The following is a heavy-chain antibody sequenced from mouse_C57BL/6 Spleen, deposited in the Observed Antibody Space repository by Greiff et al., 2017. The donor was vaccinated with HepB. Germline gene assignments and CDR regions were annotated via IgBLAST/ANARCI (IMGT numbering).Heavy chain of an antibody. CDR3: ARDSRGAMDY. CDR1: GYTFTSYW. Sequence: QVQLQQPGAELVRPGSSVKLSCKASGYTFTSYWMHWVKQRPIQGLEWIGNIDPSDSDTHYNQKFKDKATLTVDKSSSTAYMQLSSLTSEDSAVYYGARDSRGAMDYWGQGTSVTVSS. J-gene: IGHJ4*01. CDR2: IDPSDSDT. V-gene: IGHV1-52*01. D-gene: IGHD3-2*01.